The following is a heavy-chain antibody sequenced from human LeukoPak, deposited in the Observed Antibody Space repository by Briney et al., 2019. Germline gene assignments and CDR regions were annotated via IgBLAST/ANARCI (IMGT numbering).Heavy chain of an antibody. CDR1: GFTFSSYA. J-gene: IGHJ4*02. D-gene: IGHD1-26*01. Sequence: GGSLRLSCAASGFTFSSYAMSWVRQAPGKGLQWVSAISGDGGITYYADSVKGRFTISRDTSKNTVSLQMNSLRVEDTAVYYCAKDLHQWELRDYFDYWGQGTLVTVSS. V-gene: IGHV3-23*01. CDR3: AKDLHQWELRDYFDY. CDR2: ISGDGGIT.